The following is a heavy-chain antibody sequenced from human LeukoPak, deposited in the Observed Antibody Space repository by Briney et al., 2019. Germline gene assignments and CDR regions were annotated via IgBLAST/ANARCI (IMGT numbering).Heavy chain of an antibody. CDR1: GGSISSSSYY. J-gene: IGHJ3*02. CDR3: ARTLRFPRGDI. CDR2: IYYSGST. Sequence: PSETLSLTCTVSGGSISSSSYYWGWIRQPPGKGLEWIGSIYYSGSTYYNPSLKSRVTISVDTSKNQFSLKLSSVTAADTAVYYCARTLRFPRGDIWGQGTMVTVSS. V-gene: IGHV4-39*07. D-gene: IGHD4-17*01.